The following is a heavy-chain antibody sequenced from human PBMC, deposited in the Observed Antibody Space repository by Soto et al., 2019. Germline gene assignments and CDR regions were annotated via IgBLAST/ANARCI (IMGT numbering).Heavy chain of an antibody. J-gene: IGHJ5*02. CDR2: ISSNSAYI. CDR3: TRDASRDSSARGWFDP. D-gene: IGHD6-13*01. CDR1: GFTFRSFT. Sequence: GGSLRLSCAASGFTFRSFTMNWVRQAPGKGLEWVSTISSNSAYIYYTDALRGRFTISRDNAKNSLHLQMNSLRAEDAAVYYCTRDASRDSSARGWFDPWGPGTLVTVSS. V-gene: IGHV3-21*01.